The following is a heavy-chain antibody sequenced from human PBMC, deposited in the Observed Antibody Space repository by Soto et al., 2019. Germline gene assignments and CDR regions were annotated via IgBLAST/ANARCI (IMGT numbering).Heavy chain of an antibody. D-gene: IGHD3-16*01. J-gene: IGHJ4*02. CDR1: GGSISSYY. CDR3: ASRWGGEFDY. Sequence: QVQLQESGPGLVKPSETLSLTCTVSGGSISSYYWSWIRQPPRKGLEWIGYIYYSGSTNYNPSLTSRVTIPVATSKHPFSLKLGSVPAADTAVYYCASRWGGEFDYWGQGALVTVSS. V-gene: IGHV4-59*08. CDR2: IYYSGST.